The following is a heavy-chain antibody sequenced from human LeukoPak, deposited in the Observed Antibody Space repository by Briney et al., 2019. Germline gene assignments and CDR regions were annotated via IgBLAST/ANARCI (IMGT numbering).Heavy chain of an antibody. CDR3: ARDRAGANAFDI. J-gene: IGHJ3*02. CDR1: GFTFSSYS. CDR2: ISSSSSYI. D-gene: IGHD6-19*01. V-gene: IGHV3-21*01. Sequence: GGSLRLSCAASGFTFSSYSMNWVRQAPGKGMEWVSSISSSSSYIYYADSVKGRFTISRDNAKNSLYLQMNSLRAEDTAVYYCARDRAGANAFDIWGQGTMVTVSS.